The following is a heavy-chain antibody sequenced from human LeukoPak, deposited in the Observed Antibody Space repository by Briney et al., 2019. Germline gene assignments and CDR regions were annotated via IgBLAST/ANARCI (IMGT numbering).Heavy chain of an antibody. CDR3: ARDGAPYYYDSSGYPDH. J-gene: IGHJ4*02. CDR1: GFTFSSYW. CDR2: IKQDGSEK. V-gene: IGHV3-7*01. Sequence: GGSLRLSCAASGFTFSSYWMSWVRQAPGKGLEWVANIKQDGSEKYYVDSVKGRFTISRDNAKNSLYLQMNSLRAEDTAVYYCARDGAPYYYDSSGYPDHWGQGTLVTVSS. D-gene: IGHD3-22*01.